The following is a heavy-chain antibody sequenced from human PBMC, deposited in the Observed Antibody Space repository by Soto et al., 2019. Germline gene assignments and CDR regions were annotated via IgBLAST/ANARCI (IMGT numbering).Heavy chain of an antibody. CDR1: GYSFTSLD. Sequence: QVQLVQSGAEVREPGASVKVSCKASGYSFTSLDINWVRQTAGQGLEWMGWMQPSTGRTGYAQKFQGRVTMTRDTSINIAYMELTTLTSDDSAFYYCAGGVSAGVDYWGQGTLVTVSS. V-gene: IGHV1-8*01. CDR3: AGGVSAGVDY. D-gene: IGHD1-26*01. J-gene: IGHJ4*02. CDR2: MQPSTGRT.